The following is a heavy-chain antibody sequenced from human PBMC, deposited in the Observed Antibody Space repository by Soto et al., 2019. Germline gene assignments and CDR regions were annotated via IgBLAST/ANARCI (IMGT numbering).Heavy chain of an antibody. CDR3: ARMPVVSYYYYGMDV. CDR1: GGSISSGGYY. J-gene: IGHJ6*02. D-gene: IGHD2-15*01. V-gene: IGHV4-31*03. Sequence: QVQLQESGPGLVKPSQTLSLTCTVSGGSISSGGYYWSWIRQHPGKGLEWIGYIYYSGSTYYNPSPKTRVTISVDTSKNQFSLKLSSVTAADTAVYYCARMPVVSYYYYGMDVWGQGTTVTVSS. CDR2: IYYSGST.